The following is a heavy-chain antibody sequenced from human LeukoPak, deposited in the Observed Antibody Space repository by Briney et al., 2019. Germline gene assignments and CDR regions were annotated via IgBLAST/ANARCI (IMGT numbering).Heavy chain of an antibody. J-gene: IGHJ4*02. CDR2: IYYSGST. CDR1: GGSISSYY. CDR3: ARAPYGSGSYHFDY. V-gene: IGHV4-59*01. Sequence: SETLSLTCTVSGGSISSYYWSWIRQPPGKGLEWIGYIYYSGSTNYNPSLKSRVTISVDTSKNQFSLKLSSVTAADTAVYYCARAPYGSGSYHFDYWGQGTLVTVSS. D-gene: IGHD3-10*01.